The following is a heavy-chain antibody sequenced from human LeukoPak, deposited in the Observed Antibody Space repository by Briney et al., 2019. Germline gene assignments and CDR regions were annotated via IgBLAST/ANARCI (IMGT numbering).Heavy chain of an antibody. J-gene: IGHJ4*02. V-gene: IGHV4-59*08. Sequence: PSETLSLTCTVSGGSISSYYWSWIRQPPGKGLEWIGFISYSGGTNYNPSLNSRVTISLDTSKNQFSLKLSSVTAADTAVYYCARRGTVAGRGYFDYWGQGTLLTVSS. CDR2: ISYSGGT. CDR3: ARRGTVAGRGYFDY. CDR1: GGSISSYY. D-gene: IGHD6-19*01.